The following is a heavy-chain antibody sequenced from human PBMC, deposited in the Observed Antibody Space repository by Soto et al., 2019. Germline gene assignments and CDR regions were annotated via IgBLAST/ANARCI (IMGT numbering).Heavy chain of an antibody. CDR2: IYYSGST. J-gene: IGHJ4*02. CDR3: ARYSGYGPYYFDY. D-gene: IGHD5-12*01. CDR1: GGSISSYY. V-gene: IGHV4-59*08. Sequence: QVQLQESGPGLVKPSETLSLTCTVSGGSISSYYWRWIRQPPGKGLEWIGYIYYSGSTNYNPSLRCRVTISVDTSKIQFSLKLSSVTAADTAVYYCARYSGYGPYYFDYCGQGTLGTVSS.